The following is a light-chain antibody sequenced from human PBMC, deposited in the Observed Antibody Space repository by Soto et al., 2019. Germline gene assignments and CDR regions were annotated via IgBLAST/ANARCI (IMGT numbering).Light chain of an antibody. CDR1: SSDVGGYNY. V-gene: IGLV2-14*01. CDR2: EVS. Sequence: QCVLAEPGSSFESRGRSITISCTGTSSDVGGYNYVSWYQQHPGKAPKLMIYEVSNRPSGVSNRFSGSKSGNTASLTISGLQAEDEADYYCSSYTNINTRACVFGTGTKVTVL. J-gene: IGLJ1*01. CDR3: SSYTNINTRACV.